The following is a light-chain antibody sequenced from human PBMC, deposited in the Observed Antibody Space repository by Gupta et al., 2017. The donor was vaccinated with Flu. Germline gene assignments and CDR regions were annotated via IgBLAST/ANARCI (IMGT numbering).Light chain of an antibody. CDR1: QSVSSYY. Sequence: PGERATLSCRASQSVSSYYLAWYQHKPGQAPRLLIYSASSRATGVPDRFSGSGSGTDFTLTISRLEPEDFAVYYCQQFGSSPYTFGQGTKLEIK. CDR3: QQFGSSPYT. CDR2: SAS. J-gene: IGKJ2*01. V-gene: IGKV3-20*01.